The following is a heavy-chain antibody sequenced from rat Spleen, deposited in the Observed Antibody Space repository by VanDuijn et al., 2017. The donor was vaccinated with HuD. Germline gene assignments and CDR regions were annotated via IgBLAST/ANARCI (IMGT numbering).Heavy chain of an antibody. CDR2: IFGSGGSS. CDR3: TRGELGAGWFAY. CDR1: GFTFSSVP. D-gene: IGHD5-1*01. Sequence: EVQLVESGGGLLQPGRSMKLSCAASGFTFSSVPMAWVRQAPTKGLEWIATIFGSGGSSYYRDSVKGRLTISRDNAKRTLYLQMNSLRSEDTATYYCTRGELGAGWFAYWGQGTLVTVSS. J-gene: IGHJ3*01. V-gene: IGHV5-46*01.